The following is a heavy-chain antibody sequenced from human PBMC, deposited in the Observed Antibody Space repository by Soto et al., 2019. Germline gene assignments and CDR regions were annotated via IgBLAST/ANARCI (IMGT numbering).Heavy chain of an antibody. Sequence: GGSLRLSCAASGFTFSSYSMNWVRQAPGKGLEWVSYISSSSTIYYADSVKGRFTISRDNAKNSLYLQMNSLRDEDTAVYYCARSQVFPRTGPDYWGQGTLVTVSS. D-gene: IGHD7-27*01. J-gene: IGHJ4*02. CDR3: ARSQVFPRTGPDY. CDR2: ISSSSTI. CDR1: GFTFSSYS. V-gene: IGHV3-48*02.